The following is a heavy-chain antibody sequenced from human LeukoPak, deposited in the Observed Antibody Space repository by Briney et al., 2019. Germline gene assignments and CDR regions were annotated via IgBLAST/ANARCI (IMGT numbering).Heavy chain of an antibody. D-gene: IGHD6-6*01. J-gene: IGHJ5*02. CDR3: ARSVIAARTLVA. Sequence: SETLSLTCTVSGGSISSGSYYWSWIRQPAGKGLEWIGRIYTSGSTNYNPSLKSRVTISVDTSKNQFSLKLSSVTAADTAAYYCARSVIAARTLVAWGQGTLVTVSS. CDR2: IYTSGST. CDR1: GGSISSGSYY. V-gene: IGHV4-61*02.